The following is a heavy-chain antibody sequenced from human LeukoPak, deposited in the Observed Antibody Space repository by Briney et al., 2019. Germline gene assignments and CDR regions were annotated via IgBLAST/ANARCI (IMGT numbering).Heavy chain of an antibody. J-gene: IGHJ6*03. CDR1: GGSLSRHF. D-gene: IGHD6-13*01. V-gene: IGHV4-59*11. Sequence: HSETLCLTRAVSGGSLSRHFWSWIPHPPGKGLECVGYIYYIGGTNYSPPLKSRVTITVDTSKNQFSLKLSSVTAADSAVYYGARGAGAGTYREYYYYYMDVWGKGTTVTVSS. CDR3: ARGAGAGTYREYYYYYMDV. CDR2: IYYIGGT.